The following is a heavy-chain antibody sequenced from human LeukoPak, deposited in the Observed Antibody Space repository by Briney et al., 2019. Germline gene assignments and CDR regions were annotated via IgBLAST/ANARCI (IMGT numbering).Heavy chain of an antibody. D-gene: IGHD1-26*01. CDR2: ISSSGSTI. V-gene: IGHV3-11*01. CDR1: GFTFSDYY. Sequence: PGGSLRLSCAASGFTFSDYYMNWIRQAPGKGLEWVSYISSSGSTIYYADSVKGRFTISRDNAKNSLYLQMNSLRAEDTAVYYCARDPPGSKRGWFDPWGQGTPVTVSS. J-gene: IGHJ5*02. CDR3: ARDPPGSKRGWFDP.